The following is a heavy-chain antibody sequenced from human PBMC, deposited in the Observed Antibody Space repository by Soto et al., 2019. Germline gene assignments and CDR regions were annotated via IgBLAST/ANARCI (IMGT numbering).Heavy chain of an antibody. CDR2: INPSGGST. D-gene: IGHD2-15*01. Sequence: ASVKVSCKASGXTFTXXXMHWVRQXXGQGLEWMGIINPSGGSTSYAQKFQGRVTMTRATSTSTVYMELSSLRSEDTAVYYCARAVAAASRQRFDPWGQGTLVTVSS. CDR1: GXTFTXXX. V-gene: IGHV1-46*01. J-gene: IGHJ5*02. CDR3: ARAVAAASRQRFDP.